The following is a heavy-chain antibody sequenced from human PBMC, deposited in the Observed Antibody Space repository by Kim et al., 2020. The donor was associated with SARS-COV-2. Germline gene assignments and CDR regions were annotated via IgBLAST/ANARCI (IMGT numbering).Heavy chain of an antibody. CDR3: ARCARYCTGDCNPGDCDY. Sequence: SETLSLTCTVSGGSISSSSYFWGWIRQPPGKGLEWIGNIYYSGSTYYNPSLKSRVTISVDTSKNQFSLKLTSVTAADTAVYYCARCARYCTGDCNPGDCDYWGQGSQVTVSS. J-gene: IGHJ4*02. V-gene: IGHV4-39*07. CDR1: GGSISSSSYF. D-gene: IGHD2-8*02. CDR2: IYYSGST.